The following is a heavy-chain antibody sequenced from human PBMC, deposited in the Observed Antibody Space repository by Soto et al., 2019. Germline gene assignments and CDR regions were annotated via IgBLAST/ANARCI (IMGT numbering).Heavy chain of an antibody. CDR3: AKDRSSGSPYYGMDF. CDR1: VFTFGDYA. V-gene: IGHV3-9*01. CDR2: FKWNSGDV. J-gene: IGHJ6*02. D-gene: IGHD3-10*01. Sequence: GGALRLSCAASVFTFGDYAMHWVRQVPGKGLEWVSGFKWNSGDVGYADSVKGRFTISRDNAKNSLYLQMNSLRPEDTAVYYCAKDRSSGSPYYGMDFWGQGTMVTVSS.